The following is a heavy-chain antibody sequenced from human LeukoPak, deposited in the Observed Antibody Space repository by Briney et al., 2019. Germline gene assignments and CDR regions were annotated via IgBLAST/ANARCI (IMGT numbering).Heavy chain of an antibody. V-gene: IGHV1-18*01. CDR3: ASDHSVVVVADPNWFDP. Sequence: GASVKVSCKASGYTFTSYGISWVRQAPGQGLEWMGWISAYNGNTNYAQKLQGRLTMTTDTSTSTAYMELRSLRSDDTAVYYCASDHSVVVVADPNWFDPWGQGTLVTVSS. CDR1: GYTFTSYG. D-gene: IGHD2-15*01. CDR2: ISAYNGNT. J-gene: IGHJ5*02.